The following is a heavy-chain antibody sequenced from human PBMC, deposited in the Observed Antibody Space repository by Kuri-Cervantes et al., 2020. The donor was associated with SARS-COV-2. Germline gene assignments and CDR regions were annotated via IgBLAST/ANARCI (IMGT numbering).Heavy chain of an antibody. CDR1: GGSISGSSYY. J-gene: IGHJ3*02. CDR2: IYYSGST. D-gene: IGHD2-2*01. CDR3: ARLAVVVVPAAMRAYAFDI. Sequence: SETLSLTCTVSGGSISGSSYYWGWIRQPPGKGLEWIGSIYYSGSTYYNPSLKSRVTISVDTSKNQFSLKLSSVTAADTAVYYCARLAVVVVPAAMRAYAFDIWGQGTMVTVSS. V-gene: IGHV4-39*01.